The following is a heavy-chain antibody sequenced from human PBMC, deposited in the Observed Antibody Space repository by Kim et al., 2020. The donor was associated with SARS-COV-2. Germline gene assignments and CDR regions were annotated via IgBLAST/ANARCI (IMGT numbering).Heavy chain of an antibody. J-gene: IGHJ4*02. CDR1: GFTFSDLW. CDR2: IKEDGSDK. CDR3: TRPKSDF. V-gene: IGHV3-7*01. Sequence: GGSLRLSCVGSGFTFSDLWMTWVRQAPGKGLEWVANIKEDGSDKHYADSVKGRFTISRDNAQKSLYLQMNSLRADDTAVYYCTRPKSDFWGRGTLVTVSS.